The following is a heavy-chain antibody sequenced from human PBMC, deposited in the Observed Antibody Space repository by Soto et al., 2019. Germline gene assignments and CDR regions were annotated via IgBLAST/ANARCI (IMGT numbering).Heavy chain of an antibody. D-gene: IGHD3-10*01. CDR2: ISYSGRT. CDR1: GGSITSGGHY. J-gene: IGHJ4*02. Sequence: QVQLQESGPRLVKPSQTLSLTCTVSGGSITSGGHYWTWIRQHPGKGLEWIGSISYSGRTDYSPSLKSRLRISMDSSKSQFSMKLTSVTVADSAVYYCARVEGHYRGLDYWGQGTLVTVSS. CDR3: ARVEGHYRGLDY. V-gene: IGHV4-31*03.